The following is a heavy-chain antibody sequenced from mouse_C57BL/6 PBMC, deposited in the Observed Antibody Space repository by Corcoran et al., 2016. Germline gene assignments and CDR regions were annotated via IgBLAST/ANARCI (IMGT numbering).Heavy chain of an antibody. D-gene: IGHD1-1*01. V-gene: IGHV1-76*01. J-gene: IGHJ2*01. CDR2: IYPGSGTT. Sequence: QVQLKQSVAELVRPGASVKLSCQASGYTFTDYYINWVKQRPGQGLEWIARIYPGSGTTYYNEKFKGKATLTAEKSSSTAYMQLSSLTSDDSAVYFCAKYYSSSYGWGQGTTLTVSS. CDR3: AKYYSSSYG. CDR1: GYTFTDYY.